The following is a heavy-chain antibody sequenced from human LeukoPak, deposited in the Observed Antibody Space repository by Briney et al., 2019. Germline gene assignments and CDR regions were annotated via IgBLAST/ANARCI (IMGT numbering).Heavy chain of an antibody. D-gene: IGHD2-15*01. CDR3: AKAVVNYMDV. CDR1: GFTFDDHT. V-gene: IGHV3-43D*03. CDR2: ISWDGGST. J-gene: IGHJ6*03. Sequence: PGGSLRLSCAASGFTFDDHTMHWVRQAPGKGLEWVSLISWDGGSTYYADSVKGRFTISRDNSKNSLYLQMNSLRAEDTALYYCAKAVVNYMDVWGKGTTVTVSS.